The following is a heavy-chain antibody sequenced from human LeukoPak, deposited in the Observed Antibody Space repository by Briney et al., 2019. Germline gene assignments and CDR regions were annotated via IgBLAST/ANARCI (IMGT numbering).Heavy chain of an antibody. V-gene: IGHV4-34*01. CDR1: GGSFSGYY. Sequence: SETLSLTCAVYGGSFSGYYWSWIRQPPGKGLEWIGEINHSGSTNYNPSLKSRVTISVDTSKNQFSLKLSSVTAADTAVYYCVRLVGGDIDYWGQEPWSPSRQ. D-gene: IGHD5-12*01. CDR2: INHSGST. J-gene: IGHJ4*01. CDR3: VRLVGGDIDY.